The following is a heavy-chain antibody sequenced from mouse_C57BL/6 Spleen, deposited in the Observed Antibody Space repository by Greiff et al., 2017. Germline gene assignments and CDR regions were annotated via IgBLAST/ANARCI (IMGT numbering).Heavy chain of an antibody. CDR1: GYTFTDYN. CDR2: INPNNGGT. Sequence: EVQLQQSGPELVKPGASVKMSCKASGYTFTDYNMHWVKQSHGKSLEWIGYINPNNGGTSYNQKFKGKATLTVNKSSSTAYMELRSLTSEDSAVYYCARAYYYGSRGSDFDCWGKGTTLTVSS. CDR3: ARAYYYGSRGSDFDC. D-gene: IGHD1-1*01. V-gene: IGHV1-22*01. J-gene: IGHJ2*01.